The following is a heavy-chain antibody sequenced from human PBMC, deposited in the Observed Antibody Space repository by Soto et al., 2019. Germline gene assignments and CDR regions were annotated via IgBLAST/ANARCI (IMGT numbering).Heavy chain of an antibody. J-gene: IGHJ4*02. V-gene: IGHV4-4*07. CDR3: ARGGTRSADLPTY. CDR1: GDSINNYY. Sequence: VRLQESGQGLVEPSETLSLTCSVSGDSINNYYWSWIRQPAGKGLEWIGRIYSSGSANYNPSLKTRGTMSVDTAKNQVFLSVTSVTAADTAVYFCARGGTRSADLPTYWGQGIQVIVSS. CDR2: IYSSGSA. D-gene: IGHD1-1*01.